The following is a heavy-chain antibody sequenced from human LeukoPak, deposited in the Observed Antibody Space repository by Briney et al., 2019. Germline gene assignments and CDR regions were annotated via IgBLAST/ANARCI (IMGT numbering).Heavy chain of an antibody. Sequence: SETLSLTCTVSGGSIRSGSYYWSWIRQPAGKGLEWIGRIYTSGSTNYNPSLKSRVTISVDTSKNQFSLKLGSVTAADTAVYYCAGDGGNGAFDYWGQGTLVTVSS. CDR1: GGSIRSGSYY. CDR2: IYTSGST. CDR3: AGDGGNGAFDY. D-gene: IGHD4-23*01. J-gene: IGHJ4*02. V-gene: IGHV4-61*02.